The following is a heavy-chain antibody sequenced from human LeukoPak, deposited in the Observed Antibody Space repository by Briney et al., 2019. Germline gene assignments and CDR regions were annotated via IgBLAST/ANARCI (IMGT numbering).Heavy chain of an antibody. V-gene: IGHV3-7*01. CDR3: VRNSYGSGSHDH. CDR2: INQDGLAQ. D-gene: IGHD3-10*01. J-gene: IGHJ5*02. Sequence: PGGSLRLSCAASGFTFSNYWMTWVRQAPGKGLEWVANINQDGLAQYYVQSVRGRFTISRDNVKNSLYLQMNSLSVEDTGVYYCVRNSYGSGSHDHWGQGTLATVSS. CDR1: GFTFSNYW.